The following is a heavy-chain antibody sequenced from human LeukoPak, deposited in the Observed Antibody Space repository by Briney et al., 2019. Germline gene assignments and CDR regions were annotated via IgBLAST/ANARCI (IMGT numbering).Heavy chain of an antibody. D-gene: IGHD3-9*01. V-gene: IGHV3-21*01. J-gene: IGHJ4*02. Sequence: GGSLRLSRAASGFTFSSYSMNWVRQAPGKGLEWVSSISSSSSYINYADSMKGRFTISRDNAKNSLYLQMNSLRAEDTAVYYCARAFYDILTGLAYYFDYWGQGTLVTVSS. CDR3: ARAFYDILTGLAYYFDY. CDR2: ISSSSSYI. CDR1: GFTFSSYS.